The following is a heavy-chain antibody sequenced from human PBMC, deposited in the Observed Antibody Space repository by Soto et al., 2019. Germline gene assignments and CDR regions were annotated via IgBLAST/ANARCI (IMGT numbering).Heavy chain of an antibody. J-gene: IGHJ5*02. CDR2: IYYNGNT. Sequence: QVQLQESGPGLVKPSETLSLTCTVSGASISSYYWNWIRQSPGKGLEWIGHIYYNGNTKYNPFLESRLTISVDPSKKQFSLELNSRTAADTAVYFCAKPAVAVDALREDNWFDPWGQGTLVTVSP. CDR3: AKPAVAVDALREDNWFDP. D-gene: IGHD2-8*02. CDR1: GASISSYY. V-gene: IGHV4-59*01.